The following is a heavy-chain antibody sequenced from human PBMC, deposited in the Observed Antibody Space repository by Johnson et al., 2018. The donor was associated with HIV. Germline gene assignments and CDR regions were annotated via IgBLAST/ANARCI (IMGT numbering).Heavy chain of an antibody. J-gene: IGHJ3*02. Sequence: VQLVESGGGLVKPGGSLRLSCAASGFTFSNAWMSWVRQAPGKGLEWVGRIKSKTDGGTTDYAAPVKGRFTISRDTSKNTLYLQMNSLRAEDTAVFYCAKGSGGPLSYPLWFGTHDAFDIWGQGTMVTVSS. D-gene: IGHD3-10*01. CDR1: GFTFSNAW. V-gene: IGHV3-15*01. CDR2: IKSKTDGGTT. CDR3: AKGSGGPLSYPLWFGTHDAFDI.